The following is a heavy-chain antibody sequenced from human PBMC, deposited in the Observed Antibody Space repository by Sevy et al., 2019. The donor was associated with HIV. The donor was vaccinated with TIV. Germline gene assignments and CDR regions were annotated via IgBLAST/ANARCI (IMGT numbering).Heavy chain of an antibody. Sequence: GGSLRLSCAASGFTFTNYWMSWVRQAPGKGLEWVANIKQDGSAKYYVDSVKGRFTISRDNAKNSHYLHMNSRSAEDAAAYYCEKTSDSAYDAVDGWGQGTLVTVSS. CDR1: GFTFTNYW. D-gene: IGHD3-22*01. J-gene: IGHJ3*01. V-gene: IGHV3-7*01. CDR2: IKQDGSAK. CDR3: EKTSDSAYDAVDG.